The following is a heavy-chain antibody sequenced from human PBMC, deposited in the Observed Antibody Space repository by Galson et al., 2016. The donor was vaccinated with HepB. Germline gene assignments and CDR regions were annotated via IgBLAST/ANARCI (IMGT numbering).Heavy chain of an antibody. D-gene: IGHD6-19*01. CDR3: AREYSTGYYERFLAKRARRGFDL. Sequence: CAISGDSVSSNSAAWNWIRQSPSRGLEWLGRTYYRAKWYNDYAVSVKSRITINVGTSKNQFSLQLNSVTPEDTAVYYCAREYSTGYYERFLAKRARRGFDLWGQGTLVAVSS. J-gene: IGHJ4*02. CDR1: GDSVSSNSAA. V-gene: IGHV6-1*01. CDR2: TYYRAKWYN.